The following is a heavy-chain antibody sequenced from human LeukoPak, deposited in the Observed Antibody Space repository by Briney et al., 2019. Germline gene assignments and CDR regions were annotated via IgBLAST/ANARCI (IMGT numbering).Heavy chain of an antibody. CDR2: ISSSSSYI. Sequence: PGGSLRLSCAASGFTFSSYNMNWVRQAPGKGLEWVSSISSSSSYIYYADSVKGRFTISRDNAKNSLYLQMNSLRAEDTAVYYCARLSGIAVAGTRVYGMDVWGQGTTVTVSS. CDR1: GFTFSSYN. J-gene: IGHJ6*02. D-gene: IGHD6-19*01. V-gene: IGHV3-21*01. CDR3: ARLSGIAVAGTRVYGMDV.